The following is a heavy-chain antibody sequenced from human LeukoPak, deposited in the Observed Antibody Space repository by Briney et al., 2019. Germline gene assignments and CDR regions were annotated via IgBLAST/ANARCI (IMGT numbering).Heavy chain of an antibody. V-gene: IGHV1-18*01. CDR2: ISASNGNT. D-gene: IGHD4-17*01. CDR1: GYSFSIFG. CDR3: ARAGAAVTTHYDY. J-gene: IGHJ4*02. Sequence: ASVKVSCKASGYSFSIFGISWVRQAPGQGLEWMGWISASNGNTKYVQKFRGRVTMTTDTSTSTAYMELRSLTSDDTAVYYCARAGAAVTTHYDYWGQGTVVTVSS.